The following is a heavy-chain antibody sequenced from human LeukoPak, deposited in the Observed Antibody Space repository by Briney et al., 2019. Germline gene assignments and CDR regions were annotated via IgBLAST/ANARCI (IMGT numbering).Heavy chain of an antibody. J-gene: IGHJ4*02. D-gene: IGHD3-9*01. Sequence: SETLSLTCTVSGGSFSSGSYYWSWLRQPPGKGLEWIGYIYYSGSTNYNPSLKSRVTISVDTSKNQFSLKLSSVTAADAAVYYCARGDRYYDILTGYYRGGLDGYWGQGTLVTVSS. CDR1: GGSFSSGSYY. V-gene: IGHV4-61*01. CDR3: ARGDRYYDILTGYYRGGLDGY. CDR2: IYYSGST.